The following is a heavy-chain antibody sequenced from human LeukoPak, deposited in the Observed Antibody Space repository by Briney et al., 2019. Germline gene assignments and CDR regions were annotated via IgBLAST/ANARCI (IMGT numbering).Heavy chain of an antibody. CDR2: IYPGDSDT. V-gene: IGHV5-51*01. Sequence: GESLKISCKGSGYSFTSYWIGWVRQMPGKGLEWMGIIYPGDSDTSYSPSFQGQVTISADKSISTAYLQWSSLKASDTAMYYCARGYYDSSGYYYEDYWGQGTLVTVSS. J-gene: IGHJ4*02. CDR1: GYSFTSYW. D-gene: IGHD3-22*01. CDR3: ARGYYDSSGYYYEDY.